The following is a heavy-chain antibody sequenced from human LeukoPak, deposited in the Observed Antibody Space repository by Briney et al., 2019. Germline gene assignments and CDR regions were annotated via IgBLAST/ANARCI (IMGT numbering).Heavy chain of an antibody. Sequence: EASVKVSCKASGYAFTSYYMHWVRQAPGQGLEWMGIINPSGGSTSYAQKFQGRVTMTRDTSTSTVYMELSSLRSEDTAVYYCARDGEGYCGGDCYGYWGQGTLVTVSS. CDR3: ARDGEGYCGGDCYGY. V-gene: IGHV1-46*01. CDR1: GYAFTSYY. J-gene: IGHJ4*02. D-gene: IGHD2-15*01. CDR2: INPSGGST.